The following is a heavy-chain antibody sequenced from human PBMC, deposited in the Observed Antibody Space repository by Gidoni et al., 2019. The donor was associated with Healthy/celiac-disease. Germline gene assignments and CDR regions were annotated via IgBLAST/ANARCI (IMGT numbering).Heavy chain of an antibody. D-gene: IGHD6-6*01. CDR3: ATWASSIAARFGAWFDP. V-gene: IGHV1-69*02. CDR2: IIPILGIA. CDR1: GGTFSSYT. Sequence: QVQLVQSGAEVKKPGSSVKVSCKASGGTFSSYTISWVRQAPGQGLEWMGRIIPILGIANYAQKFQGRVTITADKFTSTAYMELSSLRSEDTAVYYCATWASSIAARFGAWFDPWGQGTLVTVSS. J-gene: IGHJ5*02.